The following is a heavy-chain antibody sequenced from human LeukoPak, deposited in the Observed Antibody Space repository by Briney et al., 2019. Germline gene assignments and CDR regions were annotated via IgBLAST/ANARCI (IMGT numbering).Heavy chain of an antibody. Sequence: GGSLRLSCAASGFTFSSYAMSWVRQAPGKGLEWVSAISGSGGSTYCADSVKGRFTISRDNSKNTLYLQMNSLRAEDTAVYYCATFRGSSGYYHGWGQGTLVTVSS. D-gene: IGHD3-22*01. CDR3: ATFRGSSGYYHG. CDR1: GFTFSSYA. V-gene: IGHV3-23*01. CDR2: ISGSGGST. J-gene: IGHJ4*02.